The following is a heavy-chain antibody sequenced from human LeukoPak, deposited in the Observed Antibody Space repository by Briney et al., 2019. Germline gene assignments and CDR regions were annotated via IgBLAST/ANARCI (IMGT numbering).Heavy chain of an antibody. V-gene: IGHV3-30*03. D-gene: IGHD4-17*01. CDR1: GFTFFTYS. CDR3: ARLRAVDRYFDY. J-gene: IGHJ4*02. CDR2: SSFNENNK. Sequence: PGGSLRLSCAASGFTFFTYSMHWVRQAPGKGLEWLAVSSFNENNKYYADSVRGRFTISRDNSKNTVYLQMNSLRSEDTAVYYCARLRAVDRYFDYWGQGTLVTVSS.